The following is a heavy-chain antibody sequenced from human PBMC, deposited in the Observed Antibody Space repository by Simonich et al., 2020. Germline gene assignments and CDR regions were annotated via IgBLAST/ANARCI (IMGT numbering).Heavy chain of an antibody. CDR3: ARWTATGYYFDY. Sequence: EVQLVESGGGLIQPGGSLRLSCAASGFTVSSNYMSWVRQAPGNGRAGVSVIYSGGRQYNAYSVKGRFTIAVDNSKNTLYLQINSLRAEDTAVYYCARWTATGYYFDYWGQGTLVTVSS. D-gene: IGHD1-1*01. J-gene: IGHJ4*02. CDR2: IYSGGRQ. V-gene: IGHV3-53*01. CDR1: GFTVSSNY.